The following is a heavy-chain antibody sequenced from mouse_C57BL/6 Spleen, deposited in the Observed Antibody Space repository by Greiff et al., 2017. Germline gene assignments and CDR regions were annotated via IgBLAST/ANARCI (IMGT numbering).Heavy chain of an antibody. V-gene: IGHV1-82*01. J-gene: IGHJ3*01. D-gene: IGHD2-4*01. Sequence: QVQLKQSGPELVKPGASVKISCKASGYAFSSSWMNWVKQRPGKGLEWIGRIYPGDGDTNYNGKFKGKATLTADKSSSTAYMQLSSLTSEDSAVYFCARSDDYDGAWFAYWGQGTLVTVSA. CDR3: ARSDDYDGAWFAY. CDR2: IYPGDGDT. CDR1: GYAFSSSW.